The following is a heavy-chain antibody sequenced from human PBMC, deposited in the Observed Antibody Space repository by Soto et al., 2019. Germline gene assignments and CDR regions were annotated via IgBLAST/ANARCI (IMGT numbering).Heavy chain of an antibody. J-gene: IGHJ3*02. CDR2: ISHDGSYK. Sequence: QVQLVESGGGVVQPGRSLRLSCAASGFSFTTYVMHWVRQAPGKGLEWVAVISHDGSYKYYGDAVKGRFTISRDTSKNGVSLEMNSLRPADTAVYYCAKGLLAIVGTTLPRDAFNIWGQGTMVTVSS. D-gene: IGHD1-26*01. CDR3: AKGLLAIVGTTLPRDAFNI. V-gene: IGHV3-30*18. CDR1: GFSFTTYV.